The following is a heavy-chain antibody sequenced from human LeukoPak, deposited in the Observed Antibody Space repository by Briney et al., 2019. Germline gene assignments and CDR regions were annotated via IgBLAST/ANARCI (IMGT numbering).Heavy chain of an antibody. CDR2: IYYSRST. CDR3: ARFGYDFWSGSRPKEYYYSYYGMDV. D-gene: IGHD3-3*01. Sequence: SETLSLTCTVSGGSIGSSGYYWGWLRQPPGKGLEGIVYIYYSRSTYYNPSLKSRVTISVATSNNQFSLKLSSVTAADTAVYYCARFGYDFWSGSRPKEYYYSYYGMDVWGQGTTVTVSS. V-gene: IGHV4-31*03. CDR1: GGSIGSSGYY. J-gene: IGHJ6*02.